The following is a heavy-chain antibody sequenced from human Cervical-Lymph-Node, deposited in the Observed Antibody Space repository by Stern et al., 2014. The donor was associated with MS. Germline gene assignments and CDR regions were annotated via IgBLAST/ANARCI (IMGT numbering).Heavy chain of an antibody. CDR3: AREAYCSGGSCYYYYFDS. J-gene: IGHJ4*02. D-gene: IGHD2-15*01. V-gene: IGHV4-59*01. CDR1: GGSLRGYH. CDR2: IYHSGMT. Sequence: QVQLQESGPGLVKPSETLSLTCTVSGGSLRGYHWSWIRQPPGKGLEWIGCIYHSGMTYYNPSLKSRVTISTDMSDTQFSLKLSSVTAADTAVYFCAREAYCSGGSCYYYYFDSWGQGTLVTVSS.